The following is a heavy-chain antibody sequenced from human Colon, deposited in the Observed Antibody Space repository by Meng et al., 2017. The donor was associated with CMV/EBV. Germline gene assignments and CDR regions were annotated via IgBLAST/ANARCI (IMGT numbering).Heavy chain of an antibody. J-gene: IGHJ5*02. Sequence: KASGYTYTSYGIRWVRQDPGQGLEWMGWISAYNGDTNYAQKLQGRVTMTTDTLTSTAYMELRSLRSDDTAVYYCARDHSVYDSNWFDPWGLGTLVTVSS. CDR1: GYTYTSYG. CDR3: ARDHSVYDSNWFDP. D-gene: IGHD3-22*01. CDR2: ISAYNGDT. V-gene: IGHV1-18*01.